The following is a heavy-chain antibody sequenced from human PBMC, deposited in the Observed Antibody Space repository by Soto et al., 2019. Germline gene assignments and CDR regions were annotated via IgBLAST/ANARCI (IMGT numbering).Heavy chain of an antibody. CDR3: ARDRNRGYCSGGSCQHNYYYYGMDV. Sequence: GSLRLSCAASEFTFSSYAMSWVRQAPGEGLEWVSAISGSGSSSYYADSVKGRFTISRDNAKNSLYLQMNSLRDEDTAVYYCARDRNRGYCSGGSCQHNYYYYGMDVWGQGTTVTVS. D-gene: IGHD2-15*01. CDR2: ISGSGSSS. CDR1: EFTFSSYA. V-gene: IGHV3-23*01. J-gene: IGHJ6*02.